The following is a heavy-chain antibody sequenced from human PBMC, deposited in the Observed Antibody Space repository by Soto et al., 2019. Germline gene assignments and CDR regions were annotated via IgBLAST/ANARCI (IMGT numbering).Heavy chain of an antibody. CDR1: GFTFSSYA. CDR3: AKDRYDFWSGPRYYFDY. CDR2: ISGSGGST. Sequence: PGGSLRLSCAASGFTFSSYAMSWVRQAPGKGLEWVSAISGSGGSTYYADSVKGRFTISRDNSKNTLYLQMNSLRAEDTAVYYCAKDRYDFWSGPRYYFDYWGQGTLVTVSS. V-gene: IGHV3-23*01. D-gene: IGHD3-3*01. J-gene: IGHJ4*02.